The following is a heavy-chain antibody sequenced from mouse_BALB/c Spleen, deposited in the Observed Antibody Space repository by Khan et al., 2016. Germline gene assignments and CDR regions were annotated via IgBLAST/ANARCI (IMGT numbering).Heavy chain of an antibody. D-gene: IGHD2-1*01. V-gene: IGHV3-6*02. CDR1: GYSITSGYY. CDR3: ARDGNYWFAY. Sequence: EVQLQESGPGLVKPSQSLSLTCSVLGYSITSGYYWNWIRQFPGNKLEWMGYISYDGSNNYNPYLKNRISITRDTSKNQFFLKLNSVTTEDTATYYCARDGNYWFAYWGQGTLVTVSA. CDR2: ISYDGSN. J-gene: IGHJ3*01.